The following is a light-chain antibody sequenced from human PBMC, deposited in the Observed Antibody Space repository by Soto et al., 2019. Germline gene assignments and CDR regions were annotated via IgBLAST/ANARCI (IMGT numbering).Light chain of an antibody. CDR3: QQRSNWPLWT. J-gene: IGKJ1*01. Sequence: EIVLTQSPGTLSLSPGERATLSCQALQTFTTSSLAWYQQKPGQAPRLLISGASNRATGIPDRFSGSGSGTDFTLTISSLEPEDFAVYYCQQRSNWPLWTFGQGTKVDIK. CDR2: GAS. V-gene: IGKV3D-20*02. CDR1: QTFTTSS.